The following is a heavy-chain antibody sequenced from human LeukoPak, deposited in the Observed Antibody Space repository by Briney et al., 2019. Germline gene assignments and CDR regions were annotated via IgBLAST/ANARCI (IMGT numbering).Heavy chain of an antibody. V-gene: IGHV3-33*08. CDR2: IWYDGSNK. J-gene: IGHJ4*02. CDR3: VSFYETY. D-gene: IGHD2/OR15-2a*01. Sequence: GGSLRLSCAASGFTFSNYGMQWVRQAPGKGLEWVAVIWYDGSNKYYADSVKGRFTISRDNSKNTLYLQMNSPRAEDTAVYYCVSFYETYWGRGTLVTVSS. CDR1: GFTFSNYG.